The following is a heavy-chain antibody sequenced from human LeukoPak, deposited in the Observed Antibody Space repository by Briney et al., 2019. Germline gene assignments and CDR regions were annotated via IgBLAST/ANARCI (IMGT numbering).Heavy chain of an antibody. D-gene: IGHD6-19*01. CDR1: GFTFSNYS. Sequence: GGALRLSCAASGFTFSNYSMNWVRQAPGKGLEWVSSISSSSGYIYYADSVKGGFTTSRDNAKNSLYLQMNSQRAEDTAAYYCARDETVAGPYYFDFWGQGTLVTVSS. CDR3: ARDETVAGPYYFDF. J-gene: IGHJ4*02. V-gene: IGHV3-21*01. CDR2: ISSSSGYI.